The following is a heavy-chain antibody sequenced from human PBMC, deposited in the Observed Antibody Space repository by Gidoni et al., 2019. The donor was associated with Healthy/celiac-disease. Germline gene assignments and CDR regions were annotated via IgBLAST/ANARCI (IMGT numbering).Heavy chain of an antibody. J-gene: IGHJ4*02. CDR2: ISYDGINK. CDR1: GFTFSSYA. CDR3: ARGHRGVYDSSGWNFSFDY. V-gene: IGHV3-30*04. D-gene: IGHD3-22*01. Sequence: QVQLVESGGGVVQPGRSLRLSCAASGFTFSSYAMHWVRQAPGKGLEWVAVISYDGINKYYADSVKGRFTISRDNSKNTLYLQMNSLRAEDTAVYYCARGHRGVYDSSGWNFSFDYWGQGTLVTVSS.